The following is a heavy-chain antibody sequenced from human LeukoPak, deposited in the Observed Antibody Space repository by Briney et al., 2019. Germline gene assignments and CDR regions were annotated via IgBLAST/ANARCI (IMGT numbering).Heavy chain of an antibody. V-gene: IGHV4-39*01. D-gene: IGHD3-22*01. CDR3: ARGGGHYYDSSGYLPDWFDP. Sequence: PSETLSFTCTVSGGSISSSSYYWGWIRQPPGKGLEWIGSIYYSGSTYYNPSLKSRVTISVDTSKNQFSLKLSSVTAADTAVYYCARGGGHYYDSSGYLPDWFDPWGQGTLVTVST. CDR1: GGSISSSSYY. CDR2: IYYSGST. J-gene: IGHJ5*02.